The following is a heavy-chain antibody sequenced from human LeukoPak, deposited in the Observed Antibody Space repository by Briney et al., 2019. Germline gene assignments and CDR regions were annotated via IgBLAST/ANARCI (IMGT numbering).Heavy chain of an antibody. D-gene: IGHD1-26*01. CDR1: GAFISSYH. CDR2: IYCSGST. J-gene: IGHJ4*02. Sequence: SETLSLTCTVSGAFISSYHWSWIRQPPGKGLEWIGYIYCSGSTTYNPSLKSRLTMSVDTSKNQFSLKLSSVTAADTAVYYCAADQLSGSYRFDYWGQGTLVTVSS. CDR3: AADQLSGSYRFDY. V-gene: IGHV4-59*08.